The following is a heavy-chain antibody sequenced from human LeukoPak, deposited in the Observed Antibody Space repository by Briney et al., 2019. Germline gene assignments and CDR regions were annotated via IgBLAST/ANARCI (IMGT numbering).Heavy chain of an antibody. V-gene: IGHV4-4*09. D-gene: IGHD1-26*01. CDR1: GTSISSYY. CDR2: IYPSGSS. CDR3: ARSLPAPKEFDY. J-gene: IGHJ4*02. Sequence: SETLSLTCTVSGTSISSYYWSWIRQPPGKGLEWIWYIYPSGSSDSNPCLKSRVAFSFDTSKNQFSLNLSSVTAADTAVYYCARSLPAPKEFDYWGQGTLVTVSS.